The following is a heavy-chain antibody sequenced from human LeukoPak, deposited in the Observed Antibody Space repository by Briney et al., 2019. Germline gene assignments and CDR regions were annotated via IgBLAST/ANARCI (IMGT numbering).Heavy chain of an antibody. D-gene: IGHD3-3*01. Sequence: PSQTLSLTCTVSGGSISSGDYYWSWIRQPPGTGLEWIGYIYYSGSTYYNPSLKSRVTISVDTSKNQFSLKLSSVTAADTAVYYCASQSGYDAFDVWGQGTMVTVSS. CDR2: IYYSGST. J-gene: IGHJ3*01. CDR1: GGSISSGDYY. CDR3: ASQSGYDAFDV. V-gene: IGHV4-30-4*08.